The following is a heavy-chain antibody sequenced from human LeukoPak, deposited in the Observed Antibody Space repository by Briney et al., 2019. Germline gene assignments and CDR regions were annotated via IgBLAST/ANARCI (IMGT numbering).Heavy chain of an antibody. D-gene: IGHD5-12*01. CDR1: GGTFSSHA. V-gene: IGHV1-69*05. CDR2: IIPIFGTT. CDR3: ARGDSGYDYGFDN. Sequence: SSVKVSCKASGGTFSSHAISWVRQAPGQGLEWVGGIIPIFGTTNYAQKFQGRVTITTDESTSTGYMELRSLRSDDTAVYYCARGDSGYDYGFDNWGQGTLVTVSS. J-gene: IGHJ4*02.